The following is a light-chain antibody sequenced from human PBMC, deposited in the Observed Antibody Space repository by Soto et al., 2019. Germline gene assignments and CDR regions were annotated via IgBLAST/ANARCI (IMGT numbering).Light chain of an antibody. Sequence: AIQMTQSPSSLSASVGDRVTITCRASQGIKNDVAWYQQKPGKAPKLLIYAASSLQSGVPPRFSGSGSGTDFTLTISSLQPEDFAPYYCLQDYNYPYTFGKGTKLEIK. CDR3: LQDYNYPYT. J-gene: IGKJ2*01. CDR2: AAS. CDR1: QGIKND. V-gene: IGKV1-6*01.